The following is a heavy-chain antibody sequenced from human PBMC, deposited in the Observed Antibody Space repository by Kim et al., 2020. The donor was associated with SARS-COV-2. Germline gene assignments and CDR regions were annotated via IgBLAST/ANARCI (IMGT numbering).Heavy chain of an antibody. Sequence: SETLSLTCSVSGGSISSYYWSWIRQPPGKGLEWIGHISYSGTTNYKPSLKRRLTISVDTSNNQFSLKLTSVTAVDTAVYYCASSRGGGDAFDHWGQGTLV. D-gene: IGHD2-21*02. CDR3: ASSRGGGDAFDH. CDR1: GGSISSYY. J-gene: IGHJ4*02. V-gene: IGHV4-59*13. CDR2: ISYSGTT.